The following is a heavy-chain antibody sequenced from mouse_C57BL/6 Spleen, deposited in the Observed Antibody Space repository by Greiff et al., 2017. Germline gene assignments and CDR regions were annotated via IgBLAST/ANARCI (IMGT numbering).Heavy chain of an antibody. V-gene: IGHV10-3*01. CDR3: VRDPRLYYGSSYAMDY. CDR1: GFTFNTYA. CDR2: IRSKSSNYST. J-gene: IGHJ4*01. D-gene: IGHD1-1*01. Sequence: EVKVVESGGGLVQPKGSLKLSCAASGFTFNTYAMHWVRQAPGKGLEWVARIRSKSSNYSTYYADSVKDRFTISRDDSQSMLYLQMNNLKTEDTAMYYCVRDPRLYYGSSYAMDYWGQGTSVTVSS.